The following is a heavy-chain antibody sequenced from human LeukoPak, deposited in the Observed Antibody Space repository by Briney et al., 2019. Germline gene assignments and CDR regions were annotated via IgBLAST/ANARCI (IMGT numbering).Heavy chain of an antibody. Sequence: ASVKVSRKASGGTFSSYAISWVGQAPGQGLEWMGGIIPIFGTANYAQKFQGRVTITADKSTSTAYMELSSPRSEDTAVYYCARDQIQLWLRYYFDYWGQGTLVTVSS. V-gene: IGHV1-69*06. CDR1: GGTFSSYA. D-gene: IGHD5-18*01. J-gene: IGHJ4*02. CDR2: IIPIFGTA. CDR3: ARDQIQLWLRYYFDY.